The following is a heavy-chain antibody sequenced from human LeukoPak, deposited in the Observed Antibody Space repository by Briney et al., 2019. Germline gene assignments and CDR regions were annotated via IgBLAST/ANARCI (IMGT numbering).Heavy chain of an antibody. V-gene: IGHV1-2*02. CDR3: ARGGGSNFGVITD. D-gene: IGHD3-3*01. Sequence: ASLKVSCKTSGYTFAGFYLHWVRQAPGRGLEWMGWIYPKSGGTIYAQKFQGRVTMTRDTSISTTYMDLNRLRSDDTAVYYCARGGGSNFGVITDWGQGTQVTVSS. J-gene: IGHJ4*02. CDR1: GYTFAGFY. CDR2: IYPKSGGT.